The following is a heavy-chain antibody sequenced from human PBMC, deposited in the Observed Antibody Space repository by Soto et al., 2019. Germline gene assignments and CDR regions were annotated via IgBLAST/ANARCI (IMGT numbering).Heavy chain of an antibody. J-gene: IGHJ4*02. CDR3: ARGIGYSYGQPSECDY. D-gene: IGHD5-18*01. CDR1: GGSISSGGYY. CDR2: ISYTGST. Sequence: QVQLQESGPGLVKPSQTLSLTCTVSGGSISSGGYYWNWIRQHPGKGLEWIGYISYTGSTYYNPSLQGRVTISVDTSKNQFSLKLSSVTAADTAVYYCARGIGYSYGQPSECDYWGQGTLVTVSS. V-gene: IGHV4-31*03.